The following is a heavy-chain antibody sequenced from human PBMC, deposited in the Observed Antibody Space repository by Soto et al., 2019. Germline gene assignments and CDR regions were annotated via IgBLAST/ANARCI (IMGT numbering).Heavy chain of an antibody. J-gene: IGHJ4*02. CDR1: GGTFSSYA. Sequence: GASVKVSCKASGGTFSSYAISWVRQAPGQGLEWMGGIIPIFGTANYAQKFQGRVTITADESTSTAYMELSSLRSEDTAVYYCARRVGYSYGLGSWYFDYWGQGTLVTVSS. CDR2: IIPIFGTA. V-gene: IGHV1-69*13. D-gene: IGHD5-18*01. CDR3: ARRVGYSYGLGSWYFDY.